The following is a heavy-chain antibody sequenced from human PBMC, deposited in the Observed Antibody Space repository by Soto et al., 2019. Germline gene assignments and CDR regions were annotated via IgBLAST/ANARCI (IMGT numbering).Heavy chain of an antibody. Sequence: LRLSCAASGFPFSDSTMHWVRQAPGKGLEYVSAISSDGGSTYYADSVKGRFTVSRDNSKNTLYLHVGSLRTEDMAVYYCARVQGCSSISCYYFFDSWGQGTLVTVSS. CDR2: ISSDGGST. CDR1: GFPFSDST. J-gene: IGHJ4*02. CDR3: ARVQGCSSISCYYFFDS. D-gene: IGHD2-2*01. V-gene: IGHV3-64*02.